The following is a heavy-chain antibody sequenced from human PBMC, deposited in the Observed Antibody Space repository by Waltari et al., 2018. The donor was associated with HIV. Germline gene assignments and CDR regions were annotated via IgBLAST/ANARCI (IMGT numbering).Heavy chain of an antibody. CDR2: INHSGST. V-gene: IGHV4-34*01. CDR1: GGSFSDYS. D-gene: IGHD3-10*01. Sequence: QVQLQQWGVGLLKPSEPLSLTCAVYGGSFSDYSWSWIRQPPGKGLEWIGEINHSGSTNYNPPLKRRVTISVHTSKNQFSLNLSSVTAADPAVYYCARGGNYYRSESYYKLDYWGQGTLVTVSS. J-gene: IGHJ4*02. CDR3: ARGGNYYRSESYYKLDY.